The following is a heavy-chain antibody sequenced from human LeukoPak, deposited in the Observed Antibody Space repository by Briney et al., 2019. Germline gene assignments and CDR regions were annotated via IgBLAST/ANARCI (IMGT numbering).Heavy chain of an antibody. CDR3: GGYCSSNSCYAGDY. CDR1: GGSISSNNYY. V-gene: IGHV4-39*01. CDR2: IYYSGST. D-gene: IGHD2-2*01. J-gene: IGHJ4*02. Sequence: SETLSLTCTVSGGSISSNNYYWGWIRQPPGKGLEWIGSIYYSGSTYYSPSLKSRVTISIDTSKNQFSLNLSSVTAADTAVYYCGGYCSSNSCYAGDYWGQGTLVTVSS.